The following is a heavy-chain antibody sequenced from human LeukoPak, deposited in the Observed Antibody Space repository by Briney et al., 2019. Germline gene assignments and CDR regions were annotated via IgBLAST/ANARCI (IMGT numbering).Heavy chain of an antibody. CDR2: ISFDGSKI. CDR1: GFSFSNYG. Sequence: QAGGSLRLSCKASGFSFSNYGMHWVRQAPGKGLEWVAEISFDGSKIYYVGSVKGRFTISRDNSKNTLYLQMNSLRAEDTAVYYCARDPLRYPLRGLWFDYWGQGTLVTVSS. J-gene: IGHJ4*02. V-gene: IGHV3-30*03. D-gene: IGHD3-9*01. CDR3: ARDPLRYPLRGLWFDY.